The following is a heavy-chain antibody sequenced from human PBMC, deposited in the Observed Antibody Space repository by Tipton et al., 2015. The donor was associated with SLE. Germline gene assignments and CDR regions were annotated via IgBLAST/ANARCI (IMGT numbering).Heavy chain of an antibody. D-gene: IGHD1-26*01. CDR1: GGSISSGGYY. Sequence: TLSLTCNVSGGSISSGGYYWSWIRQHPGKGLEWIGYTYYSGSPYYNPSLKSRVTMSVDTSKNQFSLKLSSVTAADTAMYYCVRERKYVVRFRELVAPDLWGQGTAITASS. V-gene: IGHV4-31*03. CDR2: TYYSGSP. J-gene: IGHJ6*02. CDR3: VRERKYVVRFRELVAPDL.